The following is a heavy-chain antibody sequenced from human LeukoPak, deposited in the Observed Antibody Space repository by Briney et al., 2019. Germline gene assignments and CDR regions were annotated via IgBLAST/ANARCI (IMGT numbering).Heavy chain of an antibody. D-gene: IGHD3-3*01. CDR3: ARDTDQYDFWSGLSELGY. Sequence: QPGGSLRLSCAASGFTFSSYAMSWVRQAPGKGLEWVSAISGSGGSTYYADSVKGRFTISRDNSKNTLYLQMNSLRAEDTAVYYCARDTDQYDFWSGLSELGYWGQGTLVTVSS. J-gene: IGHJ4*02. CDR1: GFTFSSYA. V-gene: IGHV3-23*01. CDR2: ISGSGGST.